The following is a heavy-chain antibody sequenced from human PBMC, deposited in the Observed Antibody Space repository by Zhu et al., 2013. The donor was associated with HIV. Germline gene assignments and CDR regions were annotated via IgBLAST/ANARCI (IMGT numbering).Heavy chain of an antibody. CDR1: GYAFTAYY. D-gene: IGHD3-22*01. CDR2: INPNTGGT. J-gene: IGHJ4*02. V-gene: IGHV1-2*02. Sequence: QVHLVQSETEVKKPGASVQVSCKASGYAFTAYYIHWVRQAPGQGLEWMGWINPNTGGTDYAQKFQGRVTMTRDTSISTAYIDLRSLRSDDTAVYYCARGDYYDSSGYYDYWGQGTLVTVSS. CDR3: ARGDYYDSSGYYDY.